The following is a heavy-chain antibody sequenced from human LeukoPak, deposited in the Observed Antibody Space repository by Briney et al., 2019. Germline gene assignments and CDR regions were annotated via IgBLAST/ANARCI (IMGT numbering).Heavy chain of an antibody. CDR1: GFTFSSYG. CDR3: AKDPTIYGSGSPWCFDY. V-gene: IGHV3-30*18. Sequence: GGSLRLSCAASGFTFSSYGMHWVRQAPGKGLEWVAVISYDGSNKYYADSVKGRFTISRDNSKNTPYLQMNSLRAEDTAVYYCAKDPTIYGSGSPWCFDYWGQGTLVTVSS. CDR2: ISYDGSNK. D-gene: IGHD3-10*01. J-gene: IGHJ4*02.